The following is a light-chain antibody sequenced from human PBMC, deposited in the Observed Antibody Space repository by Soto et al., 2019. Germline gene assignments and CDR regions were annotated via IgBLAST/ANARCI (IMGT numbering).Light chain of an antibody. CDR3: QSYDNSLGGSVV. CDR1: SSNIGTGYD. J-gene: IGLJ2*01. CDR2: TNN. V-gene: IGLV1-40*01. Sequence: QSVLTQPPSVSGAPGQRVTISCTGSSSNIGTGYDVHWYQQLPGTAPKLLIHTNNDRPSGVPDRFSGSRSGTSASLAITGLQADDEADYYCQSYDNSLGGSVVFGGGTKVTVL.